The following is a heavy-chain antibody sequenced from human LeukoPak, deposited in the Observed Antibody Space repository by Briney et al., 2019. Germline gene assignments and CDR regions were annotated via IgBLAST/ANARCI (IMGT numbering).Heavy chain of an antibody. J-gene: IGHJ4*02. Sequence: SETLSLICTVSGGSISSSSYYWGWIRQPPGKGLEWIGSIYYSGSTYYNPSLKTRLTISVDTSKNQFSLKLSSLTAADTAVYYCARLRAGYSDYWGQGTLVTVSS. V-gene: IGHV4-39*01. CDR3: ARLRAGYSDY. D-gene: IGHD3-9*01. CDR1: GGSISSSSYY. CDR2: IYYSGST.